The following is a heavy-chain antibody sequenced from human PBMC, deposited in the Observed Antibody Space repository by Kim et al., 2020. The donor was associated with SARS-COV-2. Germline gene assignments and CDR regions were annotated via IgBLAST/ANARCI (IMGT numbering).Heavy chain of an antibody. J-gene: IGHJ2*01. D-gene: IGHD2-15*01. CDR3: ARLPCTRGSCKYWYFDL. V-gene: IGHV4-39*01. CDR1: GGSISSNNHF. Sequence: SETLSLTCTVSGGSISSNNHFWGWIRQSPGQGLEWFGSIYYSGSTYYNPFLKSRLTISIDTSRNQFSLKLNSVTAADTAIYYCARLPCTRGSCKYWYFDLWGRGTLVTVSS. CDR2: IYYSGST.